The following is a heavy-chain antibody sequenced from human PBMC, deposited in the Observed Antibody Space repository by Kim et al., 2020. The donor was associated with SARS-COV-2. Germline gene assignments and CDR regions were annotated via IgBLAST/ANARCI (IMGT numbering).Heavy chain of an antibody. V-gene: IGHV3-21*01. CDR2: ISSSSSYI. J-gene: IGHJ5*02. D-gene: IGHD2-2*01. CDR3: ARDLGPEDCSITSCPYINWFDP. CDR1: GFTFSSYS. Sequence: GGSLRLSCAASGFTFSSYSMNWVRQAPGKGLEWVSSISSSSSYIYYADSVKGRFTISRDNAKNSLYLQMNSLRAEDTAVYYCARDLGPEDCSITSCPYINWFDPWGQGTLVPVSS.